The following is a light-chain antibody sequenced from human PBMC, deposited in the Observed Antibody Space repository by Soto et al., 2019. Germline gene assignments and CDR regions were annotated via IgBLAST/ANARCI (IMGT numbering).Light chain of an antibody. CDR1: RSDVGAFNY. Sequence: QSALTQPASVSGSPGQSISISCIGTRSDVGAFNYVSWYQHHPGKAPQLIIYDVTSRPSGVSNRFSASKSGNTASLTISGLQAEDEADYYCRSYTPSTTEAFGTWTKVTVL. V-gene: IGLV2-14*03. CDR2: DVT. CDR3: RSYTPSTTEA. J-gene: IGLJ1*01.